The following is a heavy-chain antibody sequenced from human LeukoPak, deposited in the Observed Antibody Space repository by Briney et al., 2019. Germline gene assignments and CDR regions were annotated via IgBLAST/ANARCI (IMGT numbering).Heavy chain of an antibody. CDR1: GGTFSSYA. D-gene: IGHD6-19*01. J-gene: IGHJ6*02. CDR2: IIPILGIA. V-gene: IGHV1-69*04. Sequence: ASVKVSCKASGGTFSSYAISWVRQAPGQGLEWMGRIIPILGIANYAQKFQGRVTITADKSTSTAYMELSSLRSEDTAVYYCARDLAVAGTVDYYYYGVDVWGQGTTVTVSS. CDR3: ARDLAVAGTVDYYYYGVDV.